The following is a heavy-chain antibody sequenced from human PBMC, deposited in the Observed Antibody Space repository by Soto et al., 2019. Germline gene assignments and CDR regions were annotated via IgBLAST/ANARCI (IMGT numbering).Heavy chain of an antibody. CDR1: AFTFNSYA. V-gene: IGHV3-23*01. CDR3: AKDRNYYDSSGYDY. CDR2: IIGSGGST. Sequence: PGGSLRLACAASAFTFNSYAMSWVRQAPGKGLEWVSTIIGSGGSTYYADSVKGRFSVSRDNSKNTLYLQMNSLRAEDTAVYYCAKDRNYYDSSGYDYWGQGTLVTVSS. D-gene: IGHD3-22*01. J-gene: IGHJ4*02.